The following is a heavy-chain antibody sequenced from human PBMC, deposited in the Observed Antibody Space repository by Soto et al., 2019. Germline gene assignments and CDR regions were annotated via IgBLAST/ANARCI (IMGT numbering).Heavy chain of an antibody. CDR1: GYNFPNYW. J-gene: IGHJ4*02. Sequence: GESLKISRKGSGYNFPNYWIGWVRQMPGKGLEWMGRTDPSGSYTNYGPSFQGHVTISADKSISTAYLQWTSLKASDTAIYYCARGSGWYVGYWGQGTLVTVSS. CDR2: TDPSGSYT. CDR3: ARGSGWYVGY. V-gene: IGHV5-10-1*01. D-gene: IGHD6-19*01.